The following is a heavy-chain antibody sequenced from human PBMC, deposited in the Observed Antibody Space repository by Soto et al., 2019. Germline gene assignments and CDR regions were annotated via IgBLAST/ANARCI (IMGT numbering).Heavy chain of an antibody. J-gene: IGHJ5*02. D-gene: IGHD2-2*01. Sequence: VKVSCKASGYTFTNYGITWVRQAPGQGLEWMGGFDPDDGETNYAQKLQGRVTMTADTSTDTAYMELSSLRSEDTAVYYCATELPEDNWFDPWGQGTLVTV. CDR2: FDPDDGET. CDR3: ATELPEDNWFDP. V-gene: IGHV1-18*01. CDR1: GYTFTNYG.